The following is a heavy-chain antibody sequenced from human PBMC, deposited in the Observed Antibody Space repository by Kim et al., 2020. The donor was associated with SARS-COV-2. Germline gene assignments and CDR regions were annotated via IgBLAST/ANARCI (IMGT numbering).Heavy chain of an antibody. CDR1: GFTFTRYV. CDR3: ARGYLGYCVVGRCTKSAGEDV. J-gene: IGHJ6*02. D-gene: IGHD2-15*01. Sequence: GESLKISCAASGFTFTRYVMSWVRQAPGKGLEWVSGMNNYGDLTYYADFVKGRFTISRDNSKNTLYLQMNSLRVEDTALYYCARGYLGYCVVGRCTKSAGEDVWGQGTTVTVSS. CDR2: MNNYGDLT. V-gene: IGHV3-23*01.